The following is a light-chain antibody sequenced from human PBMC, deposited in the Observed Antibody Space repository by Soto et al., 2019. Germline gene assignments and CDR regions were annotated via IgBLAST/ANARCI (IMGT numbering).Light chain of an antibody. J-gene: IGLJ2*01. CDR2: EVS. CDR3: SSYTSSSTLVV. CDR1: NSDIGNYNY. V-gene: IGLV2-14*01. Sequence: QSALTQPRSVSGSPGQSVTISCTGTNSDIGNYNYVSWYQQHPGKAPKVMIYEVSNRPSGVSNRFSGSKSGNTASLTISGLQAEDEADYYCSSYTSSSTLVVFGGGTKLTVL.